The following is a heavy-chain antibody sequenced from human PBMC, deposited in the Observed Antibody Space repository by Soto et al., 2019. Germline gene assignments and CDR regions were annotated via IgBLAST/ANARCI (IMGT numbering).Heavy chain of an antibody. CDR2: ISYDGSNK. CDR1: GFTFSSYG. D-gene: IGHD1-26*01. J-gene: IGHJ6*02. V-gene: IGHV3-30*18. Sequence: GESLKISCAASGFTFSSYGMHWVRQAPGKGLEWVAVISYDGSNKYYADSVKGRFTISRDNSKNTLYLQMNSLRAGDTAVYYCAKDQGSGSYSYYYGMDVWGQGTTVTVSS. CDR3: AKDQGSGSYSYYYGMDV.